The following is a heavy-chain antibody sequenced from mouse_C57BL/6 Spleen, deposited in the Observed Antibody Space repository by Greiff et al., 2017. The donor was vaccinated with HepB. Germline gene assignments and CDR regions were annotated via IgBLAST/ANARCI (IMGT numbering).Heavy chain of an antibody. J-gene: IGHJ4*01. V-gene: IGHV5-6*01. CDR2: ISSGGSYT. D-gene: IGHD1-1*01. Sequence: EVMLVESGGDLVKPGGSLKLSCAASGFTFSSYGMSWVRQTPDKRLEWVATISSGGSYTYYPDSVKGRFTISRDNAKNTLYLQMSSLKSEDTAMYYCARPLSTTVDAMDYWGQGTSVTVSS. CDR1: GFTFSSYG. CDR3: ARPLSTTVDAMDY.